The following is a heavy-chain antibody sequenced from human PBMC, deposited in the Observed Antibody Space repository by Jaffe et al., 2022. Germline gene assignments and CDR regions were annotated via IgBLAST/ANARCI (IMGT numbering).Heavy chain of an antibody. Sequence: EVQLLESGGGLVQPGGSLRLSCAASGFTFSSYAMSWVRQAPGKGLEWVSAISGSGGSTYYADSVKGRFTISRDNSKNTLYLQMNSLRAEDTAVYYCAKGESNDILTGYYPFDYWGQGTLVTVSS. V-gene: IGHV3-23*01. CDR1: GFTFSSYA. J-gene: IGHJ4*02. D-gene: IGHD3-9*01. CDR2: ISGSGGST. CDR3: AKGESNDILTGYYPFDY.